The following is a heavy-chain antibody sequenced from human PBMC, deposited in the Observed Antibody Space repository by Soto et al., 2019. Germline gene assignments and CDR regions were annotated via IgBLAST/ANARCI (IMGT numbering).Heavy chain of an antibody. CDR1: GFTFSNHW. V-gene: IGHV3-7*03. J-gene: IGHJ4*02. D-gene: IGHD3-16*01. CDR2: IKADGSEK. Sequence: GVLRLSCAGSGFTFSNHWMNWVRQAPGKGLEWVANIKADGSEKYYVDSVKGRFTISRDNAKNSLYLQMNSLRAEDTAVYYCARARGVDCWGQGTLVTVSS. CDR3: ARARGVDC.